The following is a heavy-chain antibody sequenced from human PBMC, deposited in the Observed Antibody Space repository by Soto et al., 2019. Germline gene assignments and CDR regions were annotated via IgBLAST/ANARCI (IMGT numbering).Heavy chain of an antibody. Sequence: SETLSLTCTVSGGSISSSSYYWGWIRQPPGKGLEWIGSIYYSGSTYYNPSLKSRVTISVDTSKNQFSLKLSSVTAADTAVYYCARHEDNYYDSSGYWADFDYWGQGTLVTVSS. CDR1: GGSISSSSYY. V-gene: IGHV4-39*01. CDR2: IYYSGST. CDR3: ARHEDNYYDSSGYWADFDY. D-gene: IGHD3-22*01. J-gene: IGHJ4*02.